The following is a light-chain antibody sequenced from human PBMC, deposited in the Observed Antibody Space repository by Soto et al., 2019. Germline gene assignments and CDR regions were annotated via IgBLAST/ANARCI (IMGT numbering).Light chain of an antibody. Sequence: DIVMTQSPLSLPVTPGEPASISCRSSQSLLHYNGYNYLDWYLQKPGQSPLLLIYLGSNRASGVPDRFSGSGSGTDFTLKISRVEAEDVGVYYCLQALQTPFTFGPGTKVDIK. J-gene: IGKJ3*01. CDR1: QSLLHYNGYNY. CDR2: LGS. CDR3: LQALQTPFT. V-gene: IGKV2-28*01.